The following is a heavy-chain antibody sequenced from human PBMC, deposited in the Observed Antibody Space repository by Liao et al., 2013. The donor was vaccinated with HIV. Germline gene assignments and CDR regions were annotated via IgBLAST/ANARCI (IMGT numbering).Heavy chain of an antibody. J-gene: IGHJ4*02. CDR2: VYQSGTS. CDR3: VRSGGSPSLDWLFNY. Sequence: QLFLQESGSGLVKPSHTLSLTCAVSGGSISGGDYSWSWIRQPPGKGLEWIGYVYQSGTSNYNPSLKSRVTMSIDRSKNQFSLSLKFVTAADTAVYSCVRSGGSPSLDWLFNYWGQGSLVSVSS. CDR1: GGSISGGDYS. V-gene: IGHV4-30-2*01. D-gene: IGHD3/OR15-3a*01.